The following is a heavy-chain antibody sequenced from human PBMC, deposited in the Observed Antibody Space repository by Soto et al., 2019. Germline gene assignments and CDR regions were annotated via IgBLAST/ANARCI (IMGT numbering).Heavy chain of an antibody. CDR1: GYTFTSYA. CDR3: ARGGGYYPNWFDP. V-gene: IGHV1-3*01. Sequence: ASVKVSCKASGYTFTSYAMHWVRQAPGQRLEWMGWINAGNGNTKYSQKFQGRVTITRDTSASTAYMELSSLRSEDTAVYYCARGGGYYPNWFDPWAREPWSPSPQ. CDR2: INAGNGNT. J-gene: IGHJ5*02. D-gene: IGHD3-22*01.